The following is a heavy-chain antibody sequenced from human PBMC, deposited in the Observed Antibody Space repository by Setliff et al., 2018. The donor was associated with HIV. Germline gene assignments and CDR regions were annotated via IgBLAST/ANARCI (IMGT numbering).Heavy chain of an antibody. V-gene: IGHV1-18*04. Sequence: GASVKVSCKTSGYTFDIYYIHWVRQAPGQGLEWMGRISTYSGKTDYAEKFQGRLTMTMDTSTRTVFMELRSLTLDDTSVYYCARGSAPNIVVAASLDIRGQGTLVTVSS. CDR1: GYTFDIYY. D-gene: IGHD6-19*01. J-gene: IGHJ4*01. CDR2: ISTYSGKT. CDR3: ARGSAPNIVVAASLDI.